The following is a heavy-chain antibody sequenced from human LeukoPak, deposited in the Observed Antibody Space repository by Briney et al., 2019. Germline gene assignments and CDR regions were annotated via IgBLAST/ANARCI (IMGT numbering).Heavy chain of an antibody. D-gene: IGHD2-8*01. CDR2: IKQDGSEK. CDR3: GRRRGMGSLDY. CDR1: GFTFSSYW. Sequence: GGSLRLSCAASGFTFSSYWMSWVRQAPGKGLEWVANIKQDGSEKNCVDSVRGRFTISRDNAKNSLYLQMNSLRAEDTAVYYCGRRRGMGSLDYWGQGTLVTVSS. J-gene: IGHJ4*02. V-gene: IGHV3-7*03.